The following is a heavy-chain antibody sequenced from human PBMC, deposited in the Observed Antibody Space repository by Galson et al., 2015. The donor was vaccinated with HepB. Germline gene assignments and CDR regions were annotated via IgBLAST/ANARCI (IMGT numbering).Heavy chain of an antibody. D-gene: IGHD6-19*01. J-gene: IGHJ5*02. CDR1: GGTFSSYT. V-gene: IGHV1-69*13. Sequence: SVKVSCKASGGTFSSYTINWVRQAPGQGLEWMGGIIPIFDTTYYAQRFQGRITITADDSRSTAYMELRSLGYEDTAVYYCARDQAGDSSAWLAVAPRRPGTLVPVPS. CDR2: IIPIFDTT. CDR3: ARDQAGDSSAWLAVAP.